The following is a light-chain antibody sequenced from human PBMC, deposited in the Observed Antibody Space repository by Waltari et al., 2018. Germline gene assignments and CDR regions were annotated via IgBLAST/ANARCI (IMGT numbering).Light chain of an antibody. V-gene: IGKV3-20*01. J-gene: IGKJ1*01. CDR1: QSVSSTY. CDR2: GAS. CDR3: QQYGSSPRT. Sequence: EIVLTQSPGTLSLSPGERATPTCRASQSVSSTYLGWYQQKPGQAPRLLIHGASSRATGIPDRFSGSGSGADFTLTISRLEPEDFAVYYCQQYGSSPRTFGQGTKVEIK.